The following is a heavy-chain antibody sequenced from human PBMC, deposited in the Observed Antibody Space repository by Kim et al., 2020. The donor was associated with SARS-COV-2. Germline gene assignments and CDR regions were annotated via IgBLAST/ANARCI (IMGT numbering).Heavy chain of an antibody. V-gene: IGHV1-18*04. D-gene: IGHD4-17*01. J-gene: IGHJ5*02. CDR1: GYTFQTSG. CDR3: ARVSEGRWPGGTKWQGWDWLDP. Sequence: ASVKVSCKASGYTFQTSGFSWVRQAPGHGLEWMGWISTKKPDTNYAQKFQGRISMTKDTSTNTVYMELRSLTSDDTAVYYCARVSEGRWPGGTKWQGWDWLDPWGQGTLVTVSS. CDR2: ISTKKPDT.